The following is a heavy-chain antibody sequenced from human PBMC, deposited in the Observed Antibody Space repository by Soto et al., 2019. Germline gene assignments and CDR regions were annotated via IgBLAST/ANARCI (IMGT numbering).Heavy chain of an antibody. CDR2: LSGDGSRA. V-gene: IGHV3-23*01. D-gene: IGHD3-16*01. J-gene: IGHJ1*01. Sequence: GGSLRLSCAGTGFNFGGYAMSWVRQAPGKGLEWVSTLSGDGSRAYYADSVRGRFTVSRDNSKSTLYLRMNSLRADDTAIYYCAKRGGYAISFYDSWGQGTLVTVYS. CDR3: AKRGGYAISFYDS. CDR1: GFNFGGYA.